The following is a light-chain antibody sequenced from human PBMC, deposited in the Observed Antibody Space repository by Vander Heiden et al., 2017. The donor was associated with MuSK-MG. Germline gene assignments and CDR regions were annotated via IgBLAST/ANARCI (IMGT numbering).Light chain of an antibody. Sequence: IVMTQSPDSLAVSLGERATINCKSSQSVLYSSNNKNYLAWYQQKPGQPPKLLIYWASTRESGVPDRFTGSGSGTDFTLTISSLQADNVAIYYCQQDDETPNTFGQGTRLEIK. CDR3: QQDDETPNT. CDR2: WAS. V-gene: IGKV4-1*01. J-gene: IGKJ5*01. CDR1: QSVLYSSNNKNY.